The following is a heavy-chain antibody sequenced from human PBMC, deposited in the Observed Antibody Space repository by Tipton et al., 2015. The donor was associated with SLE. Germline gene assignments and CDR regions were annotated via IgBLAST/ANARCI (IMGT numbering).Heavy chain of an antibody. CDR3: ARDGSHCSGGSCYPGGYMDV. V-gene: IGHV4-31*03. J-gene: IGHJ6*03. D-gene: IGHD2-15*01. CDR2: IYYSGST. Sequence: LRLFCTVSGGSLSSGGYYWSWIRQHPGNGLEWIGDIYYSGSTYYNPSLKRRVTISVDTSKNQFSLKLSSVTAADTAVYYCARDGSHCSGGSCYPGGYMDVWGKGTTVTVSS. CDR1: GGSLSSGGYY.